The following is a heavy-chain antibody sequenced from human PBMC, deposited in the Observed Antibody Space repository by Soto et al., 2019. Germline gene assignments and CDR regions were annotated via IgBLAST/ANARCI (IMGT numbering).Heavy chain of an antibody. Sequence: GASVKVSCKASGGTFSSYTISWVRQAPGQGLEWMGRIIPILGIANYAQKFQGRVTITADKSTSTAYMELSSLRSEDTAVYYCARPSNCSSTSCYWGDDAFDIWGKGTMVTVSS. CDR3: ARPSNCSSTSCYWGDDAFDI. V-gene: IGHV1-69*02. CDR2: IIPILGIA. D-gene: IGHD2-2*01. J-gene: IGHJ3*02. CDR1: GGTFSSYT.